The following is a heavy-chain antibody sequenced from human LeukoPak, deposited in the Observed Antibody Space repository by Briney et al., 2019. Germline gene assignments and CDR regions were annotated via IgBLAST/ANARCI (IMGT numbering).Heavy chain of an antibody. CDR2: INTNTGNP. CDR3: ARPSLRRPYYYDSSGPRYAFDI. V-gene: IGHV7-4-1*02. J-gene: IGHJ3*02. CDR1: GYTFTSYA. Sequence: ASVKVSRKASGYTFTSYAMNWVRQAPGQGLEWMGWINTNTGNPTYAQGFTGRFVFSLDTSVSTAYLQISSLKAEDTAVYYCARPSLRRPYYYDSSGPRYAFDIWGQGTMVTVSS. D-gene: IGHD3-22*01.